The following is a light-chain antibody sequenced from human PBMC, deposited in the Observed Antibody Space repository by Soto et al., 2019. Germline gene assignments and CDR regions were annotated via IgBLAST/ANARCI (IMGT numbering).Light chain of an antibody. CDR3: SSYTGSNTWV. Sequence: QSALTQPASVSGSPGQSITISCTGTSSDVGGYNYVSWYQQHPGKAPKLMIYEVTNRPSGVSNRFSGSKSGNTASLTISGRQAEDGADYYCSSYTGSNTWVFGGGTKLTVL. J-gene: IGLJ3*02. CDR1: SSDVGGYNY. CDR2: EVT. V-gene: IGLV2-14*01.